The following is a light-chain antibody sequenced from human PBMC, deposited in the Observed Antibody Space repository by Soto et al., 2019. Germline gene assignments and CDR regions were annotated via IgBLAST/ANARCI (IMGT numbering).Light chain of an antibody. CDR2: GAS. V-gene: IGKV3-15*01. CDR3: QQYIDWPPVT. Sequence: EVVMTQSPATLSLSPGDRATVSCRASQGIGSNLAWYQQKPGQAPRLLIYGASTRAAGVPARFSGSGSGTEFTLTISSLQSEDCALYYCQQYIDWPPVTFGGVTKVEIK. CDR1: QGIGSN. J-gene: IGKJ4*01.